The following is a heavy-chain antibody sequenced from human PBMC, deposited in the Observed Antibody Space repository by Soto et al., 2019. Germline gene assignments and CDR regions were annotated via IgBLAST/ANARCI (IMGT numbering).Heavy chain of an antibody. D-gene: IGHD3-3*01. CDR3: ARDDPVFGAIPRMDI. CDR2: ITSSSSRNI. Sequence: EVQLVESGGGLVKPGGSLRLSCSASGFPFSTYTMYWVRQAPGKGLEWVSSITSSSSRNIFYADSVKGRFTISRDNANNMIFLQMNNLRVEDTAVYYCARDDPVFGAIPRMDIWSHGTTVTVSS. J-gene: IGHJ6*02. CDR1: GFPFSTYT. V-gene: IGHV3-21*02.